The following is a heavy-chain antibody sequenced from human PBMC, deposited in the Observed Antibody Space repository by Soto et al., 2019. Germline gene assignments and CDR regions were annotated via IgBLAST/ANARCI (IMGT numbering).Heavy chain of an antibody. V-gene: IGHV4-59*08. CDR3: ARSHTGTFDY. D-gene: IGHD5-18*01. J-gene: IGHJ4*02. CDR2: IYYSGST. Sequence: QVQLQESGPGLVKPSETLSLTCTVSGDSISSYYWSWIRQPPGKGLEWIGYIYYSGSTNYNPSLKSRVTISVDTSKNQFSLKLSSVTAADTAVYYCARSHTGTFDYWGQGTLVTVSS. CDR1: GDSISSYY.